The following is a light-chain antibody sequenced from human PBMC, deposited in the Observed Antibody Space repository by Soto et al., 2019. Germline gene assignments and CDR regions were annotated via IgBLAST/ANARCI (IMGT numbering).Light chain of an antibody. CDR3: QQGSNWWT. CDR1: QSVSTY. V-gene: IGKV3-11*01. CDR2: AAS. J-gene: IGKJ1*01. Sequence: EIVLTQSPATLSLSPGERATLSCRASQSVSTYLAWYQQKPGQAPRLLIYAASNRATGIPARFSASGSGTDFTLTISSLEPEDFAVYYCQQGSNWWTFGQGTKVEIK.